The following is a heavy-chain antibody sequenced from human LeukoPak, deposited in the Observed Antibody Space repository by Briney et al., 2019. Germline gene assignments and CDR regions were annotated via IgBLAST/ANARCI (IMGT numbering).Heavy chain of an antibody. CDR3: ARTWNNGGWYVTFDY. D-gene: IGHD6-19*01. Sequence: GGSLRLSCAASGFTFSTYSMNWVRQAPGKGLEWVSYISSSSSTKYYADSVKGRFTVSRDNAEKSLYLQMNSLRAEDTAVYYCARTWNNGGWYVTFDYWGQGTLVTVSS. CDR1: GFTFSTYS. V-gene: IGHV3-48*04. J-gene: IGHJ4*02. CDR2: ISSSSSTK.